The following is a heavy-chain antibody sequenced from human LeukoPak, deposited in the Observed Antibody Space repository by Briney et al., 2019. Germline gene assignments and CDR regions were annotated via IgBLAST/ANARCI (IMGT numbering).Heavy chain of an antibody. V-gene: IGHV3-23*01. CDR1: GFTFSSYA. CDR3: AKTPQYSSGWYYFDY. Sequence: GGSLRLSCAASGFTFSSYATSWVRQAPGKGLEWVSAISGSGGSTYYADSVKGRFTISRDNSKNALYLQMNSLRAEDTAVYYCAKTPQYSSGWYYFDYWGQGTLVTVSS. CDR2: ISGSGGST. J-gene: IGHJ4*02. D-gene: IGHD6-19*01.